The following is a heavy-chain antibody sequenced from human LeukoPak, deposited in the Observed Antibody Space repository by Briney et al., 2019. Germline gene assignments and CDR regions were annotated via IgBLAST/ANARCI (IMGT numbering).Heavy chain of an antibody. CDR3: ARAGQLSTGAYFDY. CDR1: GGTFSTYT. J-gene: IGHJ4*02. CDR2: IIPILGIA. D-gene: IGHD6-6*01. V-gene: IGHV1-69*02. Sequence: SVKVSCKASGGTFSTYTFSWVRQAPGQGLEGMGRIIPILGIANYAQKFQGRVTITADKSTDTAYMDLSSLRSEDTAVYDCARAGQLSTGAYFDYWGQGTLVPVSS.